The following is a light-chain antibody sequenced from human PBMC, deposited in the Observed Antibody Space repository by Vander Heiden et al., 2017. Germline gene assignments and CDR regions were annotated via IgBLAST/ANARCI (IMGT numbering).Light chain of an antibody. Sequence: DIQMTQSPSSLSASVGDRVTITCRASQSISSYLNWYQQKPGKAPKLLIYAASSLQSGVPSRFSGSGSGTDFTLTISRLQPEDLATYYCRQSDSTPRTFGQGTKVEIK. CDR1: QSISSY. J-gene: IGKJ1*01. CDR3: RQSDSTPRT. CDR2: AAS. V-gene: IGKV1-39*01.